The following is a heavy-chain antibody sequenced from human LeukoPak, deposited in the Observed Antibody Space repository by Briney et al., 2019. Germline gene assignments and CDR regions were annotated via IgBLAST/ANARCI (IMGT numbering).Heavy chain of an antibody. Sequence: SETLSLTCTVSGGSISSYYWSWIRQPAGKGLEGIGRIYTSGSTNYNPSLKRRVTISVDTSKNQFSLKLSSVTAADTAVYYCARQVYDSSGYSTDFDYWGQGTLVTVSS. CDR3: ARQVYDSSGYSTDFDY. CDR1: GGSISSYY. CDR2: IYTSGST. V-gene: IGHV4-4*07. D-gene: IGHD3-22*01. J-gene: IGHJ4*02.